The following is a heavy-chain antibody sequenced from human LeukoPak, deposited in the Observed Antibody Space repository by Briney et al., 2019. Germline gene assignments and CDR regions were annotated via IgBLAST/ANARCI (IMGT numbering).Heavy chain of an antibody. CDR1: GFTFTSYA. V-gene: IGHV3-23*01. Sequence: GGSLRLSCAVSGFTFTSYAMSWVRQAPGKGLEWVSSISGSGGSTYYADSVKGRFIISGDNSKNTMYLQVNSLRAEDTAVYYCAKDGSGSSPGVWGQGTTVTVSS. CDR2: ISGSGGST. CDR3: AKDGSGSSPGV. D-gene: IGHD2-15*01. J-gene: IGHJ6*02.